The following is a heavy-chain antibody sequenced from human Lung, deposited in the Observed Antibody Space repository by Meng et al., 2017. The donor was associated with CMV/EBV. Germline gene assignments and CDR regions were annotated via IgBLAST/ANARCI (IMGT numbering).Heavy chain of an antibody. V-gene: IGHV1-18*01. CDR3: AREGSTNCCPLDY. D-gene: IGHD2-2*01. Sequence: SVKVSXKVSGYTLTKYGISWVRQAPGQGLEWMGWISGYNGNTNYAQKFQGRVTITTDTSTSTDYMELRSLRSDDTAVYYCAREGSTNCCPLDYWGQGTXVTVSS. CDR1: GYTLTKYG. CDR2: ISGYNGNT. J-gene: IGHJ4*02.